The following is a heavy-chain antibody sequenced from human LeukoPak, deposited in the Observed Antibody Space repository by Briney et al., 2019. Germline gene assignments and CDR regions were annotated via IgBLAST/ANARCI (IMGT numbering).Heavy chain of an antibody. D-gene: IGHD3-10*01. CDR1: GGSFSGHY. Sequence: SSETLSLTCAVYGGSFSGHYWSWIRQPPGKGLEWIGEINHSGSTYYNPSLRSRVTISVDTSKNQFSLKLSSVTAADTAVYYCARVGKPYYYYMDVWGKGTTVTISS. CDR3: ARVGKPYYYYMDV. J-gene: IGHJ6*03. V-gene: IGHV4-34*01. CDR2: INHSGST.